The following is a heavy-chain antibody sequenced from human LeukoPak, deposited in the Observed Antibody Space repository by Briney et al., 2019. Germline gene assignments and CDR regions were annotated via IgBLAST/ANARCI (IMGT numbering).Heavy chain of an antibody. Sequence: GGSLRLSCAASGFTFSSYAMNWVRQAPGKGLEWVSTISSSGDSTYYADSVKGRFTISRDNSKNTLYLQMNSLRAEDTAVYYCAKGSRWYGDLYYFDYWGQGTLVTVSS. CDR3: AKGSRWYGDLYYFDY. CDR1: GFTFSSYA. J-gene: IGHJ4*02. D-gene: IGHD4-17*01. CDR2: ISSSGDST. V-gene: IGHV3-23*01.